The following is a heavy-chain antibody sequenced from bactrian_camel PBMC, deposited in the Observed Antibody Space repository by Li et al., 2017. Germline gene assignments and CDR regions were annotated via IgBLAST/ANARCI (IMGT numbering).Heavy chain of an antibody. CDR2: IDDLGYT. Sequence: QLVESGGGSVQAGGSLRLSCEDSGVSGGRYCMGWLRQAPGLEREVVASIDDLGYTTYSDSVKGRFTVSKDSAKNHLHLQMNNLKPEDTAMYYCAAAAGLFGGTCPDVRSVDYWGQGTQVTVS. CDR1: GVSGGRYC. CDR3: AAAAGLFGGTCPDVRSVDY. V-gene: IGHV3S55*01. J-gene: IGHJ4*01. D-gene: IGHD7*01.